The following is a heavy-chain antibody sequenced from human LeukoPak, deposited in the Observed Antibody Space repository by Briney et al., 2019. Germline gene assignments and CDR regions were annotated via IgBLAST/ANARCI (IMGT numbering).Heavy chain of an antibody. D-gene: IGHD4-11*01. J-gene: IGHJ6*03. V-gene: IGHV4-4*07. CDR2: IYTSGST. CDR3: ARQNSNYWNYMDV. Sequence: SETLSLTCTVSGGSISNYFWSWIRQPAGKGLEWIGRIYTSGSTNYNPSLKNRVTMSVDTSKNQFSLKLSSVTAADTAVYYCARQNSNYWNYMDVWGKGTTVTVSS. CDR1: GGSISNYF.